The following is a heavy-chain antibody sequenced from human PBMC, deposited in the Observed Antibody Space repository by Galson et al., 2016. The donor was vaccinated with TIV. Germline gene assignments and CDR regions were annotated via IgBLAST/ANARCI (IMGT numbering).Heavy chain of an antibody. CDR3: ARDRGAGGKGFDP. Sequence: ETLSLTCNVSGGSISSDYWSWIRQSPGKEPEWIGYIYDSRITNYKSSLKSRVTISVDTSKNHFSLNLTFVTAEDTAMYYCARDRGAGGKGFDPWGQGTLVTVSS. J-gene: IGHJ5*02. CDR2: IYDSRIT. V-gene: IGHV4-59*01. CDR1: GGSISSDY. D-gene: IGHD3-10*01.